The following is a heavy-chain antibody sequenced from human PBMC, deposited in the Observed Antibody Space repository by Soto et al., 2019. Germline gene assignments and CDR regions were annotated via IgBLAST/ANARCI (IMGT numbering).Heavy chain of an antibody. J-gene: IGHJ5*02. Sequence: GASVKVSCKASGYTFTSYGISWVRQAPGQGLEWMGWISVYNGNTNYAQKLQGRVAMTTDTSTSTAYMELRSLRSDDTAVYYCARVTAPNWFDPWGQGTLVTVSS. CDR1: GYTFTSYG. CDR3: ARVTAPNWFDP. V-gene: IGHV1-18*01. CDR2: ISVYNGNT.